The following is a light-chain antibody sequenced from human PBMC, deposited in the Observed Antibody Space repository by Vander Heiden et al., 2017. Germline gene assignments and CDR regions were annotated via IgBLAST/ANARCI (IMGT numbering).Light chain of an antibody. J-gene: IGKJ1*01. V-gene: IGKV1-17*01. Sequence: SQLAESPSSLSASVGDRVTITCRASQSISNDLGWYSQKPGKAPKRLIYAASSLQSGVPSRFSGSGSGTEFTLTISSLQPEDFATYYCLQHNSYPRTFGQGTKVEIK. CDR3: LQHNSYPRT. CDR2: AAS. CDR1: QSISND.